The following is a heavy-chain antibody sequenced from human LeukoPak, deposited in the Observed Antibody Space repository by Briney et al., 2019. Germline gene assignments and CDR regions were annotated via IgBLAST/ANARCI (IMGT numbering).Heavy chain of an antibody. V-gene: IGHV4-34*01. J-gene: IGHJ6*02. CDR3: ARASYQLLYDYYYGMDV. D-gene: IGHD2-2*02. CDR1: GGSFSGYY. Sequence: SETLSLTCAVYGGSFSGYYWSWIRQPPGKGLEWIGEISHSGSTNYNPSLKSRVTISVDTSKNQFSLKLSSVTAADTAVYYCARASYQLLYDYYYGMDVWGQGTTVTVSS. CDR2: ISHSGST.